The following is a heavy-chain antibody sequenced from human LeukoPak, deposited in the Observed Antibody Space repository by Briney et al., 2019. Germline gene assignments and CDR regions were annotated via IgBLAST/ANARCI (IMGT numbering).Heavy chain of an antibody. CDR3: ARQRDATYYYDSSGYYLDY. J-gene: IGHJ4*02. D-gene: IGHD3-22*01. V-gene: IGHV3-48*03. CDR1: GFTFSSYE. Sequence: PGGSLRLSCAASGFTFSSYEMNWVRQAPGKGLEWVSYISSSGSTIYYADSVKGRFTISRDNAKNSLYLQMNSLRAEYTAVYYCARQRDATYYYDSSGYYLDYWGQGTLVTVSS. CDR2: ISSSGSTI.